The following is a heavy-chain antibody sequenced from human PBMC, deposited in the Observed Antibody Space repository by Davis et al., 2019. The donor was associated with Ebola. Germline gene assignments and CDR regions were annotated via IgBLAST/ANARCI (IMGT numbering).Heavy chain of an antibody. CDR1: GFTFSSYA. Sequence: GESLKISCAASGFTFSSYAMSWVRQAPGQGLEWVSTIGSSDGNTYYADSVKGRFTISRDNSKNTLYLQMNSLRAEDTAVYYCAKDLTYCSSTSCYAIYYYYGMDVWGQGTTVTVSS. CDR2: IGSSDGNT. CDR3: AKDLTYCSSTSCYAIYYYYGMDV. D-gene: IGHD2-2*01. J-gene: IGHJ6*02. V-gene: IGHV3-23*01.